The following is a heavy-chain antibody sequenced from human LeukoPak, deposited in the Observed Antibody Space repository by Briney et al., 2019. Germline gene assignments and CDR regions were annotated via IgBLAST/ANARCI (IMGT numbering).Heavy chain of an antibody. CDR3: ARGKGARDY. Sequence: GASVKVSCKASGYTFTTYGITWVRQAPGQGLEWMGWISVYNGDTDYAEKLQGRVTMTTDTSTSTAYMELRSLRSDDTAVYYCARGKGARDYWGQGTLVAVSS. D-gene: IGHD4/OR15-4a*01. J-gene: IGHJ4*02. CDR2: ISVYNGDT. CDR1: GYTFTTYG. V-gene: IGHV1-18*01.